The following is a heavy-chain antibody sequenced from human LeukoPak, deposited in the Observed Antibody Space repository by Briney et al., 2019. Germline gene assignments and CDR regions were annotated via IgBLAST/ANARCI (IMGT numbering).Heavy chain of an antibody. J-gene: IGHJ6*03. V-gene: IGHV4-39*01. CDR1: GGSISSSSYY. CDR2: IYYSGST. Sequence: SETLSLTCSVSGGSISSSSYYWGWIRQTPGKGLEWIGMIYYSGSTYYNPSLKSRVTISKDTSKNQFSLKVTSLTAADTAVYFCARLPNYHYCMDVWGKGTTVTVSS. CDR3: ARLPNYHYCMDV.